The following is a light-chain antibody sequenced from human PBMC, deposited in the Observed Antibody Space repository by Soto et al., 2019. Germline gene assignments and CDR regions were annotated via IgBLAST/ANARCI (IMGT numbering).Light chain of an antibody. CDR1: QSVFYSSNNKNY. CDR3: QQDYSTLPLT. J-gene: IGKJ4*01. Sequence: DIVMTQSPDSLAVSLGERATINCKSSQSVFYSSNNKNYLAWYQQKPGQPPKLLIYWASTRESGVPDRFSGSGSGTDFTLTISSLQAEDGADYYCQQDYSTLPLTFGGGTKVEIK. V-gene: IGKV4-1*01. CDR2: WAS.